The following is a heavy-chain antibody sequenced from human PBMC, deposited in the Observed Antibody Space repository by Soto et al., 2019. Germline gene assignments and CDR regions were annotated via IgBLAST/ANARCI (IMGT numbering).Heavy chain of an antibody. CDR1: EDTFRNYA. CDR3: AKDVGFQQHLFVFDL. CDR2: IIPIFGTA. J-gene: IGHJ4*02. D-gene: IGHD3-10*02. Sequence: QVELVQSGAEVKKPGSSVKVSCQASEDTFRNYAISWVRQAPGQGLEWMGGIIPIFGTANYAQKFQGRVTITADTSANTVYLELSSLRSDDTAIYYCAKDVGFQQHLFVFDLWGQGTLVTVSS. V-gene: IGHV1-69*06.